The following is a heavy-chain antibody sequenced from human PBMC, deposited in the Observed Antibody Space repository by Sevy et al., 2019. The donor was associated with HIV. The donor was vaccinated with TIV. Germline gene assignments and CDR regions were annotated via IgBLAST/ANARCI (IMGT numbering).Heavy chain of an antibody. CDR3: ARVVMSSSWPCFDY. J-gene: IGHJ4*02. CDR1: GYTFTTYA. D-gene: IGHD6-13*01. CDR2: ISVNNGNR. Sequence: ASVKVSCKASGYTFTTYAITWVRQAPGEGLEWMGWISVNNGNRNYAQKVQDRVTMTTDTSTNTAYMELRSLRSDDTAMYYCARVVMSSSWPCFDYWGQRTLVTVSS. V-gene: IGHV1-18*01.